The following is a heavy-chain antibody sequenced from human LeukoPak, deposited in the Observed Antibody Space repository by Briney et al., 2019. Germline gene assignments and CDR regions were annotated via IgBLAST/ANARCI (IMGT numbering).Heavy chain of an antibody. CDR2: IYYSGST. CDR3: ARDLYGSGSSYFDY. CDR1: GGSISSGDYY. Sequence: SETLSLTCTVSGGSISSGDYYWSWIRQPPGKGLEWIGYIYYSGSTCYNPSLKSRVTISVDTSKNQFSLKLSSVTAADTAVYYCARDLYGSGSSYFDYWGQGTLVTVSS. D-gene: IGHD3-10*01. V-gene: IGHV4-30-4*01. J-gene: IGHJ4*02.